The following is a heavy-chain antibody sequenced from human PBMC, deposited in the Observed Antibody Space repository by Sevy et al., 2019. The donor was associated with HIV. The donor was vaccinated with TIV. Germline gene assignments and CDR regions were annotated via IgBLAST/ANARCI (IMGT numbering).Heavy chain of an antibody. J-gene: IGHJ6*02. Sequence: ASVMVSCKASGGTFSSYAISWVRQAPGQGLEWMGGIIPIFGTANYAQKFQGRVTITADESTSTAYMELSSLRSEDTAVYYCARGRVGATRTYYGMDVWGQGTTVTVSS. CDR2: IIPIFGTA. CDR1: GGTFSSYA. V-gene: IGHV1-69*13. CDR3: ARGRVGATRTYYGMDV. D-gene: IGHD1-26*01.